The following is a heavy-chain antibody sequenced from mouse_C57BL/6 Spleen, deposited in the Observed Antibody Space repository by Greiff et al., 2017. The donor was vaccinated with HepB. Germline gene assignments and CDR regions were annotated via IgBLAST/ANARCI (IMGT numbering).Heavy chain of an antibody. Sequence: QVQLQQSGAELVRPGASVKLSCKASGYTFTDYYINWVKQRPGQGLEWIARIYPGSGNTYYNEKFKGKATLTAEKSSSTAYMQLSSLTSEDSAVYFCARLGDYYAMDYWGQGTSVTVSS. J-gene: IGHJ4*01. CDR2: IYPGSGNT. CDR1: GYTFTDYY. CDR3: ARLGDYYAMDY. V-gene: IGHV1-76*01.